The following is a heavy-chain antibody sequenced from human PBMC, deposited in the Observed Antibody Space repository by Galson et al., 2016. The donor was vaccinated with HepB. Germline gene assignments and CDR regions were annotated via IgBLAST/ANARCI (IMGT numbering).Heavy chain of an antibody. Sequence: SETLSLTCTVSGGSICRSSYYWGWIRQPAGKGLEWIGSIYYSGSTYYHPSLGGRVTISVDTSKNQFSLKLSSVTAADTAVYYCAKTRGPGYHDSSGYYYPPAAFDIWGQGIKVTVSS. J-gene: IGHJ3*02. D-gene: IGHD3-22*01. V-gene: IGHV4-39*01. CDR1: GGSICRSSYY. CDR2: IYYSGST. CDR3: AKTRGPGYHDSSGYYYPPAAFDI.